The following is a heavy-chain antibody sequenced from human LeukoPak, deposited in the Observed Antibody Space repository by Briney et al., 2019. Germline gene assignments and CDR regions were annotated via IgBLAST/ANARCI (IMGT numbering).Heavy chain of an antibody. D-gene: IGHD5-24*01. V-gene: IGHV3-30*04. CDR2: ISYDGSNK. CDR1: GFTFSSYA. J-gene: IGHJ4*02. CDR3: AKDEGTGRDGYNRFDY. Sequence: PGRSLRLSCAASGFTFSSYAMHWVRQAPGKGLEWVAVISYDGSNKYYADSVKGRFTISRDNSKNSLYLQMNSLRAEDTALYYCAKDEGTGRDGYNRFDYWGQGTLVTVSS.